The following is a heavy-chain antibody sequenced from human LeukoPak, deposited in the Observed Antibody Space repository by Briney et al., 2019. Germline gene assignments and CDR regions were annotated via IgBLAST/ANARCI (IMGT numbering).Heavy chain of an antibody. J-gene: IGHJ4*02. CDR1: GGSFSGYY. Sequence: SETLSLTCAVYGGSFSGYYWSWIRQPPGKGLEWIGEINHSGGTNYNPSLKSRVTISVDTSKNQFSLKLSSVTAAHTAVYYCARLTRFVSGVLNPLDSWGQGTLVTVSS. V-gene: IGHV4-34*01. CDR3: ARLTRFVSGVLNPLDS. D-gene: IGHD3-3*01. CDR2: INHSGGT.